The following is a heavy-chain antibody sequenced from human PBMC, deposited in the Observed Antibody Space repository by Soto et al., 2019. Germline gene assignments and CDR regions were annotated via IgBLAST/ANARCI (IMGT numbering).Heavy chain of an antibody. J-gene: IGHJ5*02. V-gene: IGHV4-59*08. CDR1: GGSISSYY. CDR2: IYYSGST. Sequence: SETQSLTSTVSGGSISSYYWSWIRQPPGKGLEWIGYIYYSGSTNYNPSLKSRVTISVDTSKNQFSLRLSSVTAADTAVYYCASLKNWFDPWGQGTLVTSPQ. CDR3: ASLKNWFDP.